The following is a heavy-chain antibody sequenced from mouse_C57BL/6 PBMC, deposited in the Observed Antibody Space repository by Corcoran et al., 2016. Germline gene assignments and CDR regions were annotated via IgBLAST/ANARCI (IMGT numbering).Heavy chain of an antibody. CDR1: GYSITSGYY. J-gene: IGHJ2*01. Sequence: DVQLQESGPGLVKPSQSLSLTCSVTGYSITSGYYWNWIRQFPGNKLEWMGYISYDGSNNYNPSLKNRISITRDTSKNQFFLKLNSVTTEDTATYYCAMDYFDYWGQGTTLTVSS. CDR3: AMDYFDY. V-gene: IGHV3-6*01. CDR2: ISYDGSN.